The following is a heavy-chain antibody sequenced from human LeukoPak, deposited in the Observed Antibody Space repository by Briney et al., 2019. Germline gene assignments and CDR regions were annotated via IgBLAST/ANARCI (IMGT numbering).Heavy chain of an antibody. CDR3: AREFGGSYSKNYYMDV. CDR2: ISSSSSTI. V-gene: IGHV3-48*01. Sequence: GGSLRLSCAASGFTFSSYSMNWVRQAPGKGLEWVSYISSSSSTIYYAASVKGRFTISRDNAKNSLYLQMNSLRAEDTAVYYCAREFGGSYSKNYYMDVWGKGTTVTVSS. D-gene: IGHD1-26*01. CDR1: GFTFSSYS. J-gene: IGHJ6*03.